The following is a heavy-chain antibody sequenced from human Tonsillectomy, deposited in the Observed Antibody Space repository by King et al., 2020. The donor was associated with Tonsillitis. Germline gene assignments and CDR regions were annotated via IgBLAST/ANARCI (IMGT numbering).Heavy chain of an antibody. CDR2: ISSSSFT. CDR1: GFSFSDYH. D-gene: IGHD3-10*01. CDR3: TRSAYGSGRFGIYYYLDV. J-gene: IGHJ6*03. V-gene: IGHV3-11*05. Sequence: HVQLVESGGGLVKPGGSLRLSCAASGFSFSDYHMTWIRRAPGKGLEWVSYISSSSFTNNADSVNGRFTISRDNAKNSVYLQMNSLRVEDTAVYYCTRSAYGSGRFGIYYYLDVWGKGTTVTVSS.